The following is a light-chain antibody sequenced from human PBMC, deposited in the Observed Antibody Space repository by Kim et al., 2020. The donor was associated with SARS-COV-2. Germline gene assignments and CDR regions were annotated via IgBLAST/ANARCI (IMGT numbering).Light chain of an antibody. V-gene: IGLV3-9*01. Sequence: SVALGQTARINCGGNNIGSKNVHWYQQKPGQAPVLVIYRDSNRPSGIPERFSGSNSGNTATLTISRAQAGDEADYCCQVWDSSTAVFGGGTQLTVL. J-gene: IGLJ3*02. CDR2: RDS. CDR1: NIGSKN. CDR3: QVWDSSTAV.